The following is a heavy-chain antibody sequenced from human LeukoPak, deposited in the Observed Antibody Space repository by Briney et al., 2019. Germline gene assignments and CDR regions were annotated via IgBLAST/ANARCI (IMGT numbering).Heavy chain of an antibody. J-gene: IGHJ4*02. D-gene: IGHD3-10*01. CDR1: GYTYSDYR. CDR2: ISTYNGNT. V-gene: IGHV1-18*01. CDR3: ARSMVRAVTQVASDY. Sequence: GASVKVSCKASGYTYSDYRISWVRQAPGQGLEWMGWISTYNGNTIYAEKLQGRVTMTTDTSTSTAYMELRRLRCDYTAVYYCARSMVRAVTQVASDYWGQGTLVTVSS.